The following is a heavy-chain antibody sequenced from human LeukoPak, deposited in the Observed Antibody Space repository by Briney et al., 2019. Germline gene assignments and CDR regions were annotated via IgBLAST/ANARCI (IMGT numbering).Heavy chain of an antibody. CDR3: ARGERSRAVGNHFYYYYYMDV. CDR2: MNPNSGNT. V-gene: IGHV1-8*03. J-gene: IGHJ6*03. Sequence: GASVKVSCKASGYTFTSYDINWVRQATGQGLEWMGWMNPNSGNTGYAQKFQGRVTITRNTSISTAYMELSSLRSEDTAVYYCARGERSRAVGNHFYYYYYMDVWGKGTTVTVSS. CDR1: GYTFTSYD. D-gene: IGHD3-3*02.